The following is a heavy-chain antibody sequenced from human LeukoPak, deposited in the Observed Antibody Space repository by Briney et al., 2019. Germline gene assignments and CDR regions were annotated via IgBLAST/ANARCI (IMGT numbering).Heavy chain of an antibody. CDR2: IHHDGSNK. V-gene: IGHV3-30*02. CDR3: ARTPYYDSSGYYYAAPYYFDY. CDR1: GFTFSSYG. J-gene: IGHJ4*02. Sequence: PGGSLRLSCAASGFTFSSYGMHWVRQAPGKGLDWVAFIHHDGSNKYYADSVKGRFTISRDNSKNTLYLQMNSLRAEDTAVYYCARTPYYDSSGYYYAAPYYFDYWGQGTLVTVSS. D-gene: IGHD3-22*01.